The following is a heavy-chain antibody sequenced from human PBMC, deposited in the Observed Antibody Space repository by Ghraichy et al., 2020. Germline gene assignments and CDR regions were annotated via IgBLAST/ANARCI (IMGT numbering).Heavy chain of an antibody. D-gene: IGHD6-19*01. CDR2: ISGSDGST. Sequence: LTCAASGFTFSSYAMGWVRQAPGKGVEWVSAISGSDGSTYYADSVKGRFTISRDNSKNTLYLQMNSLRAEDTAVYYCAKGIAVTEPYYYAMDVWGQGTTVTVSS. CDR3: AKGIAVTEPYYYAMDV. V-gene: IGHV3-23*01. J-gene: IGHJ6*02. CDR1: GFTFSSYA.